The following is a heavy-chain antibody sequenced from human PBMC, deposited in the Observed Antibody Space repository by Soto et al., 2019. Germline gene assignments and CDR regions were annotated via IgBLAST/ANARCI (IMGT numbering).Heavy chain of an antibody. J-gene: IGHJ4*02. CDR2: ISGSGVST. CDR1: GFTYSSYA. D-gene: IGHD6-13*01. CDR3: AKEHHYSSRWSEFDY. Sequence: EVQLLGSGGGLVQPGGSLRLSCAASGFTYSSYAMSWVHQAPGKGLEWVSAISGSGVSTYYADSVKGRFTISRDNSKNTLYPQMNSLRAEDTAVYYCAKEHHYSSRWSEFDYWGQGTLVTVSS. V-gene: IGHV3-23*01.